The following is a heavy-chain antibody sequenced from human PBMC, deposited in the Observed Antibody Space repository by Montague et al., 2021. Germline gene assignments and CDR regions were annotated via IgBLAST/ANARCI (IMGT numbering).Heavy chain of an antibody. V-gene: IGHV6-1*01. J-gene: IGHJ5*02. CDR1: GDSVSSNDAT. Sequence: CAIFGDSVSSNDATWNWIRQSPSRGLEWLGRTYYRSKWYNEYAISVKSRITVNPDTSKNQFSLLLNSVTPEDTAVYYCARGWQKRFDPWGQGTLVTASS. CDR3: ARGWQKRFDP. CDR2: TYYRSKWYN. D-gene: IGHD5-24*01.